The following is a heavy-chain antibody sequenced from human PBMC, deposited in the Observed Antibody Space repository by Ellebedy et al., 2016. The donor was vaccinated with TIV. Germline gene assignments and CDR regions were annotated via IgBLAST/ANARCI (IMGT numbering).Heavy chain of an antibody. V-gene: IGHV3-7*01. D-gene: IGHD4-17*01. Sequence: GESLKISCAASGFTFNSYWMTWVRQAPGKGLEWVANINQDGSDKYYVDSLRGRFTISSDNAKDSLYLQMNSLRGEDTAVYYCATDGSYGDYRSPTHAFVMWGQGTLVTVSS. CDR2: INQDGSDK. CDR3: ATDGSYGDYRSPTHAFVM. CDR1: GFTFNSYW. J-gene: IGHJ3*02.